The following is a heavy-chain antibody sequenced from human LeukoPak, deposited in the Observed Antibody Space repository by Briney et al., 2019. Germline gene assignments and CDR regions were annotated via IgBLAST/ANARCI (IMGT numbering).Heavy chain of an antibody. CDR1: GFTFSGYW. Sequence: GGSLRLSCAASGFTFSGYWMSWVRQAPGKGLKWVANIKQDGSEKYYVDSVKGRFTISRDNAKNSLYLQMHSLRAEDTALYYCARVSDISVAAYFDYWGQGTLVTVSS. D-gene: IGHD6-19*01. CDR3: ARVSDISVAAYFDY. CDR2: IKQDGSEK. J-gene: IGHJ4*02. V-gene: IGHV3-7*03.